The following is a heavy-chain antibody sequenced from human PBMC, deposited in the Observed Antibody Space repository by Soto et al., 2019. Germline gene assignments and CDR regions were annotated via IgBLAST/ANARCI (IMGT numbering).Heavy chain of an antibody. CDR2: ISYDGSNK. D-gene: IGHD5-18*01. V-gene: IGHV3-30-3*01. J-gene: IGHJ4*02. CDR1: GFTFSSYA. Sequence: GGSLRLSCAASGFTFSSYAMHWVRQAPGKGLEWVAVISYDGSNKYYADSVKGRFTISRDNSKNTLYLQMNSLRAEDTAVYYCAVVNVDTAMVSERVSTPTPDYWGQGT. CDR3: AVVNVDTAMVSERVSTPTPDY.